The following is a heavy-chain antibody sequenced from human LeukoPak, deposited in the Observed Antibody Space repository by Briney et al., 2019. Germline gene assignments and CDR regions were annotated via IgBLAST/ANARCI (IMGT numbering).Heavy chain of an antibody. V-gene: IGHV4-59*12. Sequence: PSETLSLTCTVSGGSISGYYWSWIRQPPGKGLEWIGYIYYSGSTNYNPSLKSRVTIPVDTSKNQFSLKLSSVTAADTAVYYCARGHYDFWSGSPSYYGMDVWGQGTTVTDSS. CDR2: IYYSGST. D-gene: IGHD3-3*01. J-gene: IGHJ6*02. CDR3: ARGHYDFWSGSPSYYGMDV. CDR1: GGSISGYY.